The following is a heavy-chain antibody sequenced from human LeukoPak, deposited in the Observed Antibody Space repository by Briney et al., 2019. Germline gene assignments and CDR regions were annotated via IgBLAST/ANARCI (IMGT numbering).Heavy chain of an antibody. CDR1: GGSISSSSYY. CDR3: ARKRALSLYYYGSGSPGWFDP. J-gene: IGHJ5*02. V-gene: IGHV4-39*07. D-gene: IGHD3-10*01. CDR2: IYYSGST. Sequence: SETLSLTCTVSGGSISSSSYYWGWIRQPPGKGLEWIGSIYYSGSTYYNPSLKSRVTISVDTSKNQFSLKLSSVTAADTAVYYCARKRALSLYYYGSGSPGWFDPWGQGTLVTVSS.